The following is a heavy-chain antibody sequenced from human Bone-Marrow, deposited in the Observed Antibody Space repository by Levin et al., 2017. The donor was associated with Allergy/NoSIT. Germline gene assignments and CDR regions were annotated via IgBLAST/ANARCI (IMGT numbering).Heavy chain of an antibody. CDR3: ARETGFYHSRKKSIAVAGIYY. Sequence: SETLSLTCTVSGGSISSSSYYWGWIRQPPGKGLEWIGSIYYSGSTYYNPSLKSRVTISVDTSKNQFSLKLSSVTAADTAVYYCARETGFYHSRKKSIAVAGIYYWGQGTLVTVSS. J-gene: IGHJ4*02. CDR1: GGSISSSSYY. D-gene: IGHD6-19*01. V-gene: IGHV4-39*07. CDR2: IYYSGST.